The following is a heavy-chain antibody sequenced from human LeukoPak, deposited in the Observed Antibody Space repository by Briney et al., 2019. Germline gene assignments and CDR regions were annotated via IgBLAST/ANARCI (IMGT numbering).Heavy chain of an antibody. J-gene: IGHJ4*02. CDR2: FDPEDGET. V-gene: IGHV1-24*01. CDR1: GHTLTELS. D-gene: IGHD3-10*01. Sequence: ASVKVSCKVSGHTLTELSMHWVRQAPGKGLEWMGGFDPEDGETIYAQKFQGRVTMTEDTSTDTAYMELSSLRSEDTAVYYCATALVLWFGEERALFDYWGQGTLVTVSS. CDR3: ATALVLWFGEERALFDY.